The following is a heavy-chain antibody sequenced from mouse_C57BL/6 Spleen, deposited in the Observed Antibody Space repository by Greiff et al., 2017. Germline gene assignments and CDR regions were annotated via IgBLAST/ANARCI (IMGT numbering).Heavy chain of an antibody. CDR3: TREAVTTIVPYYFDY. Sequence: VQLQQSGAELVRPGASVTLSCKASGYTFTDYEMHWVKQTPVHGLAWIGAIDPETGGTAYNQKFKGTAILTAEKSSSTAYMELCSLTSEDSAVYYCTREAVTTIVPYYFDYWGQGTTLTVSS. CDR2: IDPETGGT. J-gene: IGHJ2*01. CDR1: GYTFTDYE. D-gene: IGHD1-1*01. V-gene: IGHV1-15*01.